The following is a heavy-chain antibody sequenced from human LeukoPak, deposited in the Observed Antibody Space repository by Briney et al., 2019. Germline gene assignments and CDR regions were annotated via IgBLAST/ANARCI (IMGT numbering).Heavy chain of an antibody. Sequence: SQTLSLTCTVSGGSISSGGYYWSWIRQPPGKGLEWIGYIYHSGSTYYNPSLKSRVTISVDRSKNQFSLKLSSVTAADTAVYYCAREDSSGYPDYWGQGTLVTVSS. CDR2: IYHSGST. CDR1: GGSISSGGYY. J-gene: IGHJ4*02. CDR3: AREDSSGYPDY. D-gene: IGHD3-22*01. V-gene: IGHV4-30-2*01.